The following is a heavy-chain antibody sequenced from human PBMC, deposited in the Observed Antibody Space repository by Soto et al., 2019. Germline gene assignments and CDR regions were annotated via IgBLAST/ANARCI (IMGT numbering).Heavy chain of an antibody. J-gene: IGHJ4*02. Sequence: GGSLRLSCAASGFTFSSYAMSWVRQAPGKGLEWVSAISGSGGSTYYADSVKGRFTISRDNSKNTLYLQMNSLRAEDTAVYYCASPQLDTGGVVVPAAKGGICSGGSCYPTLNYWGQGTLVTVSS. CDR1: GFTFSSYA. CDR3: ASPQLDTGGVVVPAAKGGICSGGSCYPTLNY. D-gene: IGHD2-15*01. CDR2: ISGSGGST. V-gene: IGHV3-23*01.